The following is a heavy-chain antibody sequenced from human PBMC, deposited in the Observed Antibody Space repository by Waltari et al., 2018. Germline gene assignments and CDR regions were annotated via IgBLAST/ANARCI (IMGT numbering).Heavy chain of an antibody. D-gene: IGHD3-22*01. CDR1: GFTFSSYA. J-gene: IGHJ6*02. Sequence: EVQLLESGGGLVQPGGSLRLSCAASGFTFSSYAMSWVRQAPGKGLEWVAAISGRGGSTYYADSVKGRFTISRDNAKNTLYLQMNSLRAEDTAVYYCAKVHYHYYYYYYYGMDVWGQGTTVTVSS. V-gene: IGHV3-23*01. CDR2: ISGRGGST. CDR3: AKVHYHYYYYYYYGMDV.